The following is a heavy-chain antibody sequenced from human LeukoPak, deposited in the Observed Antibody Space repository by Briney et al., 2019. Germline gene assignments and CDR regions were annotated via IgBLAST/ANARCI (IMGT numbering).Heavy chain of an antibody. J-gene: IGHJ4*02. Sequence: GGSLRLSCAASELSFSSYWIHWVRQAPGKGLVWVSRINTDGSSTSYADSVKGRFTISRDNAKNTIYLQMDSLRVEDTAVYYCASFVDTLFWGQGTLVTVSP. V-gene: IGHV3-74*01. CDR1: ELSFSSYW. CDR2: INTDGSST. CDR3: ASFVDTLF. D-gene: IGHD3-10*01.